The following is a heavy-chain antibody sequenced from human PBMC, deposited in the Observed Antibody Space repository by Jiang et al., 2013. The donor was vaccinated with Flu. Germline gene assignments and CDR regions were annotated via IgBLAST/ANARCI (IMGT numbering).Heavy chain of an antibody. J-gene: IGHJ4*02. CDR2: IYYSGIT. CDR1: GGSMSSYY. V-gene: IGHV4-59*08. Sequence: LLKPSETLSLTCTVSGGSMSSYYWTWIRQPPGKGLEWIEYIYYSGITNYNPSLKSRVTISVDTSKNQFSLKLSSVTAADTAVYYCANIYQNDFWSGPRNWGQGTLVTVSS. D-gene: IGHD3-3*01. CDR3: ANIYQNDFWSGPRN.